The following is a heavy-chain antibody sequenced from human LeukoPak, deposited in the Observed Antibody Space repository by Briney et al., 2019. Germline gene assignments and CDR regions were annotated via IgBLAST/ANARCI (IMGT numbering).Heavy chain of an antibody. J-gene: IGHJ4*02. CDR2: MNPNSGNT. V-gene: IGHV1-8*01. Sequence: ASVKVSCKASGFTFTNYDINWVRQATGQGLEWMGWMNPNSGNTGYTQKFQGRVAMTRDNSISTAYMELSSLRSEDTAVYYCVKESGAVFGPDYFDSWGQGTLVTVSS. D-gene: IGHD6-19*01. CDR3: VKESGAVFGPDYFDS. CDR1: GFTFTNYD.